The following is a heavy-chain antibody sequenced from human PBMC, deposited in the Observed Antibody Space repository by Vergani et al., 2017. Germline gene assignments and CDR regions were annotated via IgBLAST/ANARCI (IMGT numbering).Heavy chain of an antibody. J-gene: IGHJ4*02. D-gene: IGHD2-15*01. CDR3: ARGSCLSGSWYKPLFDY. CDR2: IHTSGST. CDR1: GGSINSHNYY. V-gene: IGHV4-61*02. Sequence: QVQLQESGPGLVKPSQTLSLTCTVSGGSINSHNYYWSWIRQPAGKGLEGIGRIHTSGSTNYKPSLKSRVTMSEDTSKNQFSLNLTSVTAADTAVYFCARGSCLSGSWYKPLFDYWGQGILVTVSS.